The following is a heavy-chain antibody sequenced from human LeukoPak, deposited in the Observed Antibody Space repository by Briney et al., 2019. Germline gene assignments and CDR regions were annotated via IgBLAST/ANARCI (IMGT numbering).Heavy chain of an antibody. V-gene: IGHV3-30-3*01. D-gene: IGHD2-15*01. CDR1: GFTFSSYA. Sequence: PGRSLRLSCAASGFTFSSYAMHWVRQAPGKGLEWVAVISYDGSNKYYADSVKGRFTISRDNSKNTLYLQMNSLRADDTAVYHCAKEGVSGVGGYCSDGSCSSLDYWGQGTLVTVSS. J-gene: IGHJ4*02. CDR2: ISYDGSNK. CDR3: AKEGVSGVGGYCSDGSCSSLDY.